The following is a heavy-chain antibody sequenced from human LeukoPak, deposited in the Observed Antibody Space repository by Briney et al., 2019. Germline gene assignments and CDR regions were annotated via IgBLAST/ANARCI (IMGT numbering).Heavy chain of an antibody. V-gene: IGHV1-46*01. J-gene: IGHJ6*03. CDR1: GYTFTSYY. Sequence: ASVKVSCKASGYTFTSYYMHWVRQAPGQGLEWMGIINPSGGSTSYAQKFQGRVTMTRDTSISTAYMELSRLRSDDTAVYYCARGIAAAGNYYYYYMDVWGKGTTVTVSS. CDR2: INPSGGST. CDR3: ARGIAAAGNYYYYYMDV. D-gene: IGHD6-13*01.